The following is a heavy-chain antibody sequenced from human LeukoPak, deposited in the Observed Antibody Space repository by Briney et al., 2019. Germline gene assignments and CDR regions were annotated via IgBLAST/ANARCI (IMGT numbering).Heavy chain of an antibody. V-gene: IGHV3-20*04. D-gene: IGHD4-23*01. J-gene: IGHJ4*02. CDR1: GFTFGDYG. CDR2: IHWKSGGT. Sequence: GGSLRLSCAASGFTFGDYGMSWVRQAPGKGLEWVSGIHWKSGGTGYADSVRGRFTISRDNAKNSLYLQMDSLRAEDTAFYYCARGDGGDYWGQGTLVTVSS. CDR3: ARGDGGDY.